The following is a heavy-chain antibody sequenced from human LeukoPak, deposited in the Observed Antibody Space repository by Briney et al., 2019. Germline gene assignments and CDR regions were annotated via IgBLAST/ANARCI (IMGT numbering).Heavy chain of an antibody. J-gene: IGHJ6*02. CDR2: IYYSGST. D-gene: IGHD3-16*01. Sequence: SETLSLTCTVSGGSISSGGYYWSWIRQHPGKGLEWIGYIYYSGSTYYNPSLKSRVSISVDTSKNQFSLKLSSVTAADTAVYYCARVGEEYYGMDVWGQGTMVTVSS. CDR1: GGSISSGGYY. V-gene: IGHV4-31*03. CDR3: ARVGEEYYGMDV.